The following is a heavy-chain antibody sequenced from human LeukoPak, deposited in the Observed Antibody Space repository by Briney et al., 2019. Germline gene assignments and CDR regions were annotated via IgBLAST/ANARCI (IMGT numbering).Heavy chain of an antibody. Sequence: GGSLRLSCAASGFTFSGSAMHWVRQASGKGLEWVGRIKSKTDGGTTDYTAPVKGRFTISRDDSKNTLYLQMNSLKTEDTAVYYCTTDPASYYGATVDYWGQGTLVTVSS. CDR2: IKSKTDGGTT. V-gene: IGHV3-15*01. D-gene: IGHD4-17*01. CDR3: TTDPASYYGATVDY. J-gene: IGHJ4*02. CDR1: GFTFSGSA.